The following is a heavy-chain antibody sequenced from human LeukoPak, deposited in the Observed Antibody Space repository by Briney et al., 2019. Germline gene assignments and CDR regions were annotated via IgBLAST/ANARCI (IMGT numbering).Heavy chain of an antibody. J-gene: IGHJ6*02. V-gene: IGHV3-66*01. D-gene: IGHD5-12*01. Sequence: GGSLRLSCAASGFTVSSNYMSWVRQAPGKGLEWVSVIYSGGSTYYPGSVKGRFTISRENAKNSLYLQMNSLRAGDTAVYYCARGTATISPYYYYGMDVWGQGTTVTVSS. CDR1: GFTVSSNY. CDR2: IYSGGST. CDR3: ARGTATISPYYYYGMDV.